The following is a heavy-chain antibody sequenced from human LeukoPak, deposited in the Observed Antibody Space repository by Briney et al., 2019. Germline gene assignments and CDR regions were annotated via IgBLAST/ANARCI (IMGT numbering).Heavy chain of an antibody. Sequence: GASVKVSCKASGYTFTSYGISWVRQAPGQGLEWMGWISAYNGNTNYAQKLQGRVTMTTDTSTSTAYMELRSLRAEDTAVYYCAKDMSIDYYDSSGYPETYFDYWGQGTLVTVSS. V-gene: IGHV1-18*01. CDR1: GYTFTSYG. D-gene: IGHD3-22*01. CDR2: ISAYNGNT. J-gene: IGHJ4*02. CDR3: AKDMSIDYYDSSGYPETYFDY.